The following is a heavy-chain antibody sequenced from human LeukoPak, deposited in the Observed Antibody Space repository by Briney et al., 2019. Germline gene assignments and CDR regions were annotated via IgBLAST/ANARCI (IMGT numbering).Heavy chain of an antibody. D-gene: IGHD6-13*01. Sequence: KPSETLSLTCTVSGGSISSYYWSWIRQPAGKGLEWIGRIYTSGSTNYNPSLKSRVTMSVDTSKNQFSLKLSSVTAADTAVYYCARDRFAAASNWFDPWGQGTLVTVSS. J-gene: IGHJ5*02. CDR2: IYTSGST. V-gene: IGHV4-4*07. CDR3: ARDRFAAASNWFDP. CDR1: GGSISSYY.